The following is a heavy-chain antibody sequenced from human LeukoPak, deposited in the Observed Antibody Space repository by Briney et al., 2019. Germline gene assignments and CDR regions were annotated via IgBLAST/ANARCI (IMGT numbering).Heavy chain of an antibody. CDR1: GYTFTGYS. J-gene: IGHJ4*02. V-gene: IGHV1-2*02. CDR2: INPNSGGT. Sequence: ASVKVSCKASGYTFTGYSMHWVRQARGQGLEWMGWINPNSGGTNYAQKFQGRVTMTRDTSISTAYMELSRLRSDDTAVYYCARDYYASGSYYIFDYWGQGTLVTVSS. CDR3: ARDYYASGSYYIFDY. D-gene: IGHD3-10*01.